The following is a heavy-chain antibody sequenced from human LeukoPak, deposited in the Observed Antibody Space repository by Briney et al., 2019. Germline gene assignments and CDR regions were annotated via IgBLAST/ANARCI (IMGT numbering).Heavy chain of an antibody. J-gene: IGHJ6*03. Sequence: PSETLSLTCAVSGGSFSGYYWSWIRQPPGKGLEWIGEINHSGSTYYNPSLKSRVTISLDTSKNQFSLNVSSVTAADTAVYYCAKDLWELLEGYYMDVWGKGTTVTVSS. CDR2: INHSGST. CDR1: GGSFSGYY. D-gene: IGHD1-26*01. V-gene: IGHV4-34*01. CDR3: AKDLWELLEGYYMDV.